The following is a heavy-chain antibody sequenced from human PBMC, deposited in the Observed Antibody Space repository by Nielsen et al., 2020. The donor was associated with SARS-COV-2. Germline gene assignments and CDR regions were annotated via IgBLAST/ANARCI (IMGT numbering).Heavy chain of an antibody. CDR3: KSEGN. CDR2: IGPDGTGA. CDR1: GFTFSASW. Sequence: GGSLRLSCAASGFTFSASWMAWVRQAPGKGLEWLSNIGPDGTGANYVDSVKGRFTISRDNAKNLLYLQMGSLRADDTAVYFCKSEGNWGQGTLVTVSS. J-gene: IGHJ4*02. V-gene: IGHV3-7*03.